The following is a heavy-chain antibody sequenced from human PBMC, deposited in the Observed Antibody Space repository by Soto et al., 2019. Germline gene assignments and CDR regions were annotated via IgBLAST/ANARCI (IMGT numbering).Heavy chain of an antibody. J-gene: IGHJ6*03. CDR3: ARRGYGSRWPNVYMDV. D-gene: IGHD6-13*01. Sequence: EAQLVESGGGLVQQGGSLRLSCAASGFTFSNYEMHCVRQAPGKGLEYVSGISNNGAHTDYAKSVKGRFTISRDNSENTLYLQMGSLIADDMALYYCARRGYGSRWPNVYMDVWGKGTTVTAAS. CDR1: GFTFSNYE. V-gene: IGHV3-64*01. CDR2: ISNNGAHT.